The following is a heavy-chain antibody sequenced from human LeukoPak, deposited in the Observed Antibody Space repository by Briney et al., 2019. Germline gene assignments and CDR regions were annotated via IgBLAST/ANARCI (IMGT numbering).Heavy chain of an antibody. J-gene: IGHJ4*02. Sequence: GGSLRLSCAASGFTFTSYTINWVRQAPGKGLEWVSSIRSSSSYIYYADSVKGRFTISRDNAKNSLYLQMNSLRAEDTALYYCARDYYGDYYFDYWGQGTLVTVSS. D-gene: IGHD4-17*01. CDR3: ARDYYGDYYFDY. CDR2: IRSSSSYI. V-gene: IGHV3-21*01. CDR1: GFTFTSYT.